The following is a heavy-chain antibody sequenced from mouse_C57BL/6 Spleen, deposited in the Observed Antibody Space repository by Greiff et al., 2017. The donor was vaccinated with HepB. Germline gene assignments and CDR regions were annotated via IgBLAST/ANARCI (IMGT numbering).Heavy chain of an antibody. V-gene: IGHV1-15*01. CDR3: TFITTVVAPYFDY. Sequence: QVQLQQSGAELVRPGASVTLSCKASGYTFTDYEMHWVKQTPVHGLEWIGAINPETGGTAYNQKFKGKAILTADKSSSTAYMELRSLTSEDSAVYYCTFITTVVAPYFDYWGQGTTLTVSS. D-gene: IGHD1-1*01. CDR1: GYTFTDYE. J-gene: IGHJ2*01. CDR2: INPETGGT.